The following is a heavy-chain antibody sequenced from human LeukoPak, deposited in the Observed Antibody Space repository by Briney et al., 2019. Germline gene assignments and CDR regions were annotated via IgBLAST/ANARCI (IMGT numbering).Heavy chain of an antibody. V-gene: IGHV3-30*02. CDR1: GFTFSSYG. CDR3: AKDGRRKAAMVGAFDI. D-gene: IGHD2-2*01. CDR2: IRYDGSNK. J-gene: IGHJ3*02. Sequence: GGSLRLSCAASGFTFSSYGMHWVRQAPGKGLEWVAFIRYDGSNKYYADSVKGRFTISRDNSKNTLYLQMNSLRAEDTAVYYCAKDGRRKAAMVGAFDIWGQGTMVTVSS.